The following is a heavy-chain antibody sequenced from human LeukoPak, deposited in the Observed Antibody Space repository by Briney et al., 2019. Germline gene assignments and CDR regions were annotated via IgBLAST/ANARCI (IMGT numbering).Heavy chain of an antibody. CDR2: IIPILGIA. CDR3: ARSTTPSVDYHGIDV. Sequence: GASVKVSCKASGGTFSSYAISWVRQAPGQGLEWMGRIIPILGIANYAQKFQGRVTITADKSTSTAYMELSSLRSEDTAVYYCARSTTPSVDYHGIDVWGQGTTVTVSS. D-gene: IGHD4-11*01. CDR1: GGTFSSYA. J-gene: IGHJ6*02. V-gene: IGHV1-69*04.